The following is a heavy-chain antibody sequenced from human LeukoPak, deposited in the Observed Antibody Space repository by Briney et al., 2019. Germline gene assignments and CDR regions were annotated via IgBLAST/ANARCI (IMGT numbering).Heavy chain of an antibody. CDR3: ARQAHRGVIVIIDY. CDR1: GGSFRSYY. V-gene: IGHV4-59*08. J-gene: IGHJ4*02. Sequence: SETLSLTCTVSGGSFRSYYWSWIRQPPGEGLEWIAYIHNSGGTNYNPSLKSRVTISVDTSKNQFSLKLRSVTAADTAVYYCARQAHRGVIVIIDYWGQGTLVTVSS. CDR2: IHNSGGT. D-gene: IGHD3-16*02.